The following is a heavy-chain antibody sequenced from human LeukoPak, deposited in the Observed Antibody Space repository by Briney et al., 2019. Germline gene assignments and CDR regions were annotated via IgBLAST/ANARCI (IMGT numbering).Heavy chain of an antibody. V-gene: IGHV3-7*01. J-gene: IGHJ6*03. D-gene: IGHD3-22*01. Sequence: GGSLRLSCAASGFTFSSYWMSWVRQAPGKGLEWVANIKQDGSEKYYVDSVKGRFTISRDNAKNSLYLQVNSLRAEDTAVYYCARDYYDSSGYYYPPPYYYMDVWGKGTTVTVSS. CDR1: GFTFSSYW. CDR3: ARDYYDSSGYYYPPPYYYMDV. CDR2: IKQDGSEK.